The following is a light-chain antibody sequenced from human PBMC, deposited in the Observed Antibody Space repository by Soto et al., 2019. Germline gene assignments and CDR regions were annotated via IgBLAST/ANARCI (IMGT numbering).Light chain of an antibody. CDR3: QQSYSPPYT. CDR2: AAS. J-gene: IGKJ2*01. CDR1: QSIRTS. Sequence: DVQMTQSPSSLFASVGDRVTITCRASQSIRTSLNWYQQKPGKAPKLLIYAASNLQGGVPSRFSGGGSGTDFTLTISSLQPEDFAAYYCQQSYSPPYTFGQGTMLEIK. V-gene: IGKV1-39*01.